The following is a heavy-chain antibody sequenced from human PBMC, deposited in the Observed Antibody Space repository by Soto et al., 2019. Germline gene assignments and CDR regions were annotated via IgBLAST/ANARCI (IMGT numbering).Heavy chain of an antibody. CDR3: ARVGREGGYDYFDY. D-gene: IGHD5-12*01. J-gene: IGHJ4*02. Sequence: EVQLVESGGGVERPGGSLRLSCAASGFTFDDYGMSWVRQVPGKGLEWVSHINWNGGTTRYEDSVKGRFTISRDNAKSSLYLQMNSLRAEDTAFYYCARVGREGGYDYFDYWGQGTLVTVSS. CDR2: INWNGGTT. CDR1: GFTFDDYG. V-gene: IGHV3-20*04.